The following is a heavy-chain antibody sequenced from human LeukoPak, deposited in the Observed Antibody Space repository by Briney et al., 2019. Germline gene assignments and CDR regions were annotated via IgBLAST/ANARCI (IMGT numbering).Heavy chain of an antibody. V-gene: IGHV4-34*01. J-gene: IGHJ5*02. CDR2: INHSGST. CDR1: GGSFSGYY. Sequence: PSETLSLTCAVYGGSFSGYYWSWIRQPPGKGLEWIGEINHSGSTNYNPSLKSRVTISVDTSKNQFSLKLSSVTAADTAVYYCARPWFGKNWFDPWGQGTLVTVSS. D-gene: IGHD3-10*01. CDR3: ARPWFGKNWFDP.